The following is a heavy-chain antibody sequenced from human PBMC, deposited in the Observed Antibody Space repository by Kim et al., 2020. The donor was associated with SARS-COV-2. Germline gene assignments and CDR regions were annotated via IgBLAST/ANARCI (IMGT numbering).Heavy chain of an antibody. V-gene: IGHV3-23*01. Sequence: AESVKGRFTISRDNSKNTLYLQMNSLRAEDTAVYYCAADIAVAGTYYFDYWGQGTLVTVSS. D-gene: IGHD6-19*01. CDR3: AADIAVAGTYYFDY. J-gene: IGHJ4*02.